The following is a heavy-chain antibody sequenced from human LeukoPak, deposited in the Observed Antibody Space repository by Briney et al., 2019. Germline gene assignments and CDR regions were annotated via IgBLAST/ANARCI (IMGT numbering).Heavy chain of an antibody. CDR1: GFTLSNYW. J-gene: IGHJ4*02. CDR2: VDPDGTTT. D-gene: IGHD3-10*01. CDR3: ARDLFGSGSFYGF. Sequence: GGSLRLSCAASGFTLSNYWMHWVRQAPGEGLVWVSRVDPDGTTTNYADSVTGRFTTSRDNAKNSLYLQMNSLRAEDTAVYYCARDLFGSGSFYGFWGQGTLVTVSS. V-gene: IGHV3-74*01.